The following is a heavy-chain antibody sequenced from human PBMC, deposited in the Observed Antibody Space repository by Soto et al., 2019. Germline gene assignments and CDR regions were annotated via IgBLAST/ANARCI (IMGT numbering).Heavy chain of an antibody. CDR2: IGGSGGST. V-gene: IGHV3-23*01. J-gene: IGHJ4*02. D-gene: IGHD4-4*01. Sequence: LSFPGSVCNFLSSAMSWCRQAPGKGLVWVSAIGGSGGSTYYGDSVNVRFAISRYNSKKTLYLQMNSLRAEDTAVYYCAKDRYDYSNYGGYLFYXWGQGTLVTVSX. CDR3: AKDRYDYSNYGGYLFYX. CDR1: VCNFLSSA.